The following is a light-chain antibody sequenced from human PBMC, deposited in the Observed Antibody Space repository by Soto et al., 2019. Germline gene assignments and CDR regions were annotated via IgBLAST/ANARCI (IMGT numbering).Light chain of an antibody. J-gene: IGKJ2*01. Sequence: EIVMTQSPATLSVSPGERATLSCRASQSVSSNLAWYQQKPGQAPRLLIYGASTRATGIPARFSGSGSGTEFNLTISRLQSAECAVYYCQQYNNWPRTFGQGTQLES. CDR1: QSVSSN. CDR2: GAS. CDR3: QQYNNWPRT. V-gene: IGKV3-15*01.